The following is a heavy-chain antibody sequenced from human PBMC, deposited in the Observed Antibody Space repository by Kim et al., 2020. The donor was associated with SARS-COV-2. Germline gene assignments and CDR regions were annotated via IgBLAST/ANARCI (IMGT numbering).Heavy chain of an antibody. CDR2: INPNSVGT. CDR3: ARDVVGSYDLRGITHFDY. J-gene: IGHJ4*02. D-gene: IGHD2-15*01. V-gene: IGHV1-2*02. Sequence: ASVKVSCKTSGYPFTGYYMHWVRQAPGQGLEWMGWINPNSVGTNYAQKFQGRVTMTRDTSISTAYMELSSLRSDDTAVYYCARDVVGSYDLRGITHFDYWGQGTLVTVSS. CDR1: GYPFTGYY.